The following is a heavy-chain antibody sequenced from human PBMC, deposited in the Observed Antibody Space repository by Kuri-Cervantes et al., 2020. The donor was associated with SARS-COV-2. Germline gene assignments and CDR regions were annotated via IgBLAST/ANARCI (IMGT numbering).Heavy chain of an antibody. V-gene: IGHV3-30*07. CDR1: GFTFSSYA. J-gene: IGHJ4*02. CDR2: ISYDGSNK. CDR3: ARDGPPSVYYDFWSGYYKGYYFDY. D-gene: IGHD3-3*01. Sequence: GESLKISCAASGFTFSSYAMHWVRQAPGKGLEWVAVISYDGSNKYYADSVKGRFTISRDNSKNTLYLQMNSLRAEDTAVYYCARDGPPSVYYDFWSGYYKGYYFDYWGQGTLVTVSS.